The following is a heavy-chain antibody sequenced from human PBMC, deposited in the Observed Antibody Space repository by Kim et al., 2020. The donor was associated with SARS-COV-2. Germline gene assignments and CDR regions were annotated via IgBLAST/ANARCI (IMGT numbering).Heavy chain of an antibody. V-gene: IGHV4-30-4*01. D-gene: IGHD3-16*02. CDR3: ARAPYDYIWGSYRYRYWFDP. CDR1: GGSISSGDYY. Sequence: SETLSLTCTVSGGSISSGDYYWSWIRQPPGKGLEWIGYIYYSGSTYYNPSLKSRVTISVDTSKNQFSLKLSSVTAADTAVYYCARAPYDYIWGSYRYRYWFDPWGQGTLVTVSS. CDR2: IYYSGST. J-gene: IGHJ5*02.